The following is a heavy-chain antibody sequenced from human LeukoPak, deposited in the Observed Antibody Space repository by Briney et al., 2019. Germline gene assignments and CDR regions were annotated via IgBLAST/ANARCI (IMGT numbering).Heavy chain of an antibody. J-gene: IGHJ6*02. CDR2: IWYDGSNK. CDR3: ARVMKELGIPYYYGMDV. D-gene: IGHD7-27*01. V-gene: IGHV3-33*01. Sequence: GRSLRLSCAASGFTFSSYGMHWVRQAPGKGLEWVAVIWYDGSNKYYADSVKGRFTISRDNSKNTLYLRMNSPRAEDTAVYYCARVMKELGIPYYYGMDVWGQGTTVTVSS. CDR1: GFTFSSYG.